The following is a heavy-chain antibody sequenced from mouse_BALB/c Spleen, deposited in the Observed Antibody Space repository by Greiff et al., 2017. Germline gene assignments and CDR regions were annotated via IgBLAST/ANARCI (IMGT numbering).Heavy chain of an antibody. V-gene: IGHV5-17*02. CDR1: GFTFSSFG. CDR3: ARGDYYGSSPFAY. CDR2: ISSGSSTI. D-gene: IGHD1-1*01. J-gene: IGHJ3*01. Sequence: EVQLVESGGGLVQPGGSRKLSCAASGFTFSSFGMHWVRQAPGKGLEWVAYISSGSSTIYYADTVKGRFTISRDNPKNTLFLQMTSLRSEDTAMYDCARGDYYGSSPFAYWGQGTLVTVSA.